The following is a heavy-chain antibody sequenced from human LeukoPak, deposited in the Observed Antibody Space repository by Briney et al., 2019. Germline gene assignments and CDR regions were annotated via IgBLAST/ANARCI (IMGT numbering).Heavy chain of an antibody. Sequence: PGGSLRLSCAASGFTFSSYGMHWVRQAPGKGLEWVAGIWYDGSNKYYADSVKGRFTISRDNSKNTLYLQMNSLRAEDTAVYYCAKGQIAPGIAVAGPRDFDYWGQGTLVTVSS. CDR1: GFTFSSYG. CDR3: AKGQIAPGIAVAGPRDFDY. D-gene: IGHD6-19*01. J-gene: IGHJ4*02. V-gene: IGHV3-33*06. CDR2: IWYDGSNK.